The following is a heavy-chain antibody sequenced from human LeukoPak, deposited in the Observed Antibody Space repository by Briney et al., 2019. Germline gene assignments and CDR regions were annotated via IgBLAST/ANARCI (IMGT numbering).Heavy chain of an antibody. CDR3: AKGSYYDSSGYYYFDY. CDR2: ISASSSI. J-gene: IGHJ4*02. D-gene: IGHD3-22*01. V-gene: IGHV3-23*01. CDR1: GFTFSSYA. Sequence: PGGSLRLSCAASGFTFSSYAMSWVRQAPGKGLEWVSGISASSSIYYADSVKGRFTISRDNSKNTLYLQVNSLRADDTAVYYCAKGSYYDSSGYYYFDYWGQGTLVTVSS.